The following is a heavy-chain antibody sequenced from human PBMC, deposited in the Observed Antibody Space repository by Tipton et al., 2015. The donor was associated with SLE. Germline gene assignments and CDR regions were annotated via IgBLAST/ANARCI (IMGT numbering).Heavy chain of an antibody. D-gene: IGHD6-19*01. Sequence: TLSLTCIASGGSITSGSYYWTWIRQPAGKGLEWIGHIYTSGSTNYNPSLKSRVTISVDTSKNQFSLNPTSVTASDTAVYYCARLSGWTGYFDYWGQGTLVTVSS. CDR1: GGSITSGSYY. V-gene: IGHV4-61*09. J-gene: IGHJ4*02. CDR2: IYTSGST. CDR3: ARLSGWTGYFDY.